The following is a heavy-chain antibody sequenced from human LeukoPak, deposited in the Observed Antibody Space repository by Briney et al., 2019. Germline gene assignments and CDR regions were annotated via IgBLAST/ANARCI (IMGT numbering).Heavy chain of an antibody. J-gene: IGHJ5*02. CDR3: ARDLTVTTSWFDP. CDR1: GSTFSDYY. V-gene: IGHV3-11*01. Sequence: GGSLRLSCAASGSTFSDYYMSWIRQAPGKGLEWVSYISSSGSTIYYADSVKGRFTISRDNAKNSLYLQMNSLRAEDTAVYYCARDLTVTTSWFDPWGQGTLVTVSS. D-gene: IGHD4-11*01. CDR2: ISSSGSTI.